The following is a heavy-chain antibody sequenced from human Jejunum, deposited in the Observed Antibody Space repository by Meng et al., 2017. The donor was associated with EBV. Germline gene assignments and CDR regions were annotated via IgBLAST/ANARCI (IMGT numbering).Heavy chain of an antibody. J-gene: IGHJ4*02. V-gene: IGHV1-18*01. CDR2: ISAYNGNT. D-gene: IGHD2-15*01. CDR1: GYTFTNDG. Sequence: VLLVQSGAEVKEPGASVKVSCKASGYTFTNDGVSWVRQASGQGLEWMGWISAYNGNTDYAQKLQGRVTMTTDTPTSTAYMELRSLRSDDTAVYYCTILSHCDGGICYSYDYWGQGTLVTVSS. CDR3: TILSHCDGGICYSYDY.